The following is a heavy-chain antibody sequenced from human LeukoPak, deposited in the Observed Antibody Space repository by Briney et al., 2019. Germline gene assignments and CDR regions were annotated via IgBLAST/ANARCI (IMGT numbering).Heavy chain of an antibody. CDR3: ARHPDIVVVPADDWFDP. CDR2: IDPSDSYT. D-gene: IGHD2-2*01. J-gene: IGHJ5*02. V-gene: IGHV5-10-1*01. CDR1: GYSFTSYW. Sequence: GESLKISCKGSGYSFTSYWISWVRQMPGKGLEWKGRIDPSDSYTNYSPSFQGHVTISADKSISTAYLQWSSLKASDTAMYYCARHPDIVVVPADDWFDPWGQGTLVTVSS.